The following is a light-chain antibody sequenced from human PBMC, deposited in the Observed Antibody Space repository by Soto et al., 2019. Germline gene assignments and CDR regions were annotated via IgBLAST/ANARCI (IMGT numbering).Light chain of an antibody. CDR2: DAS. CDR3: QQRSNWPLT. Sequence: EILLTQSPATLSLSPGERATLSCRASQSVSKYLAWYQQKPGQAPRLLIYDASNRATGIPARFSGSGSGTDFTLTISSLEPADFAIYYCQQRSNWPLTFGGGTKVEIK. V-gene: IGKV3-11*01. J-gene: IGKJ4*01. CDR1: QSVSKY.